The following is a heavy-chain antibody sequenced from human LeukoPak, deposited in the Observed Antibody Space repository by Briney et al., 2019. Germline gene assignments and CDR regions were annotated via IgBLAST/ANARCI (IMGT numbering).Heavy chain of an antibody. Sequence: SETVSLTCTVSGHSMISANYWGGIRQPPGKGLEWLGTIYYRGTTYYKPSLKSRVTISVDTSKNQFSLKLSSVTAADTAVYYCARVKLDFWSHYFDYWGQGTLVTVSS. CDR3: ARVKLDFWSHYFDY. D-gene: IGHD3-3*01. CDR2: IYYRGTT. CDR1: GHSMISANY. J-gene: IGHJ4*02. V-gene: IGHV4-38-2*02.